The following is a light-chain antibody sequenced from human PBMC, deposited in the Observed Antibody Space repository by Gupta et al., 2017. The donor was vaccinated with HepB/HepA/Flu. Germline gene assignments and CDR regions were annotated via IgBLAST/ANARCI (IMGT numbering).Light chain of an antibody. CDR2: AAS. CDR1: QSISSY. Sequence: DIKMTRSPSSLSESVGDRVTIPCRASQSISSYLNWYQQKPGKAPKLLIYAASSLQSGVPSRFSGSGSGTDFTLTISSLQPEDFATYYCQQSYSTPLTFGPGTKVDIK. CDR3: QQSYSTPLT. V-gene: IGKV1-39*01. J-gene: IGKJ3*01.